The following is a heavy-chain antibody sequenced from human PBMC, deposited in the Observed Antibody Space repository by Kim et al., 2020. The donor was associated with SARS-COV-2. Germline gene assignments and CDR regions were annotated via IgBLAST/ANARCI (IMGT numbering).Heavy chain of an antibody. Sequence: ASVKVSCTASGYTFTSYAMHWVRQAPGQRLEWMGWINAGNGNTKYSQKFQGRVTITRDTSASTAYMELSSLRSEDTAVYYCARVNPYYYGSGSYYRNYGMDVWGQGTTVTVSS. CDR2: INAGNGNT. V-gene: IGHV1-3*01. CDR3: ARVNPYYYGSGSYYRNYGMDV. D-gene: IGHD3-10*01. J-gene: IGHJ6*02. CDR1: GYTFTSYA.